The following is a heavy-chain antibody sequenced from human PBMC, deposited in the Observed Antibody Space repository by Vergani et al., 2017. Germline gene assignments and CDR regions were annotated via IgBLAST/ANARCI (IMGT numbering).Heavy chain of an antibody. D-gene: IGHD2-2*01. CDR2: IYTSGST. J-gene: IGHJ6*03. Sequence: QVQLQESGPGLVKPSQTLSLTCTVSGGSISSGSYYWSWIRQPAGKGLEWIGRIYTSGSTNYNPSLKSRVTMSVDTSKNQFSLKLSSVTAADTAVYYCARGPPAAGGAPNYYYYMDAWGKGP. CDR1: GGSISSGSYY. V-gene: IGHV4-61*02. CDR3: ARGPPAAGGAPNYYYYMDA.